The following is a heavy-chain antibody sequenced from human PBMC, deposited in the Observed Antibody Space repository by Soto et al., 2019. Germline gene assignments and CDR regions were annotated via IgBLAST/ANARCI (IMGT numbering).Heavy chain of an antibody. D-gene: IGHD3-22*01. Sequence: VRSLGISCAASRFTFNSSSMNCLRQGTWNWQEXGTPISGSGGSTYYADSVTGRFTISRDNAKNTLYLQMNSLRAEDTAVYYCARRAGVVATLTYYYDSSGYRPFDYWGQGTLVNVSS. V-gene: IGHV3-23*01. J-gene: IGHJ4*02. CDR2: ISGSGGST. CDR3: ARRAGVVATLTYYYDSSGYRPFDY. CDR1: RFTFNSSS.